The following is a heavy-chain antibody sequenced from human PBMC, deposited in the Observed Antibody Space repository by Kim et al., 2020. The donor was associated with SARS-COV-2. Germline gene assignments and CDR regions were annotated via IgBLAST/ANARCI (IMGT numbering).Heavy chain of an antibody. V-gene: IGHV3-23*01. J-gene: IGHJ4*02. D-gene: IGHD3-9*01. CDR1: GFTFSRYA. CDR2: TSASGGST. Sequence: GGSLRLSCAASGFTFSRYAMSWVRQAPGKGLEWVSGTSASGGSTYNADSVKGRFTISRDNSKNTLYLQMSSLRAEDTAVYYCAKYMDYDILTGYYEAGSLDYWGQGTLVTVSS. CDR3: AKYMDYDILTGYYEAGSLDY.